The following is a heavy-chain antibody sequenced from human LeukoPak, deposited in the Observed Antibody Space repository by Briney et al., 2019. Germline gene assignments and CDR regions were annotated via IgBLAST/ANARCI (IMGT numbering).Heavy chain of an antibody. J-gene: IGHJ3*02. CDR3: VKSAGKDGYRDVFDI. CDR1: GITFSNSA. CDR2: ITKSGDQT. D-gene: IGHD5-24*01. V-gene: IGHV3-23*01. Sequence: GGSLRLSCVPSGITFSNSALSWVRQAPGKGLEWVATITKSGDQTYYADSVRGLFTISRDISKSTLYLQMNSLRAEDAAVYHCVKSAGKDGYRDVFDIWGQGTVVSVSS.